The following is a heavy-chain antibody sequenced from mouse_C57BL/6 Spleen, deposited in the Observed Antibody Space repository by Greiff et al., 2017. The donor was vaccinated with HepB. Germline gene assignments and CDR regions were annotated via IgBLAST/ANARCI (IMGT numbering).Heavy chain of an antibody. J-gene: IGHJ4*01. Sequence: EVQLQQSGPELVKPGASVKISCKASGYSFTGYYMHWVKQSSEKSLEWIGEINPSTGGTSYNQKFKGKATLTVDKSSSTAYMQLTSLTSEDSAVYYCARSTGLRYYYAMDYWGQGTSVTVAS. CDR1: GYSFTGYY. CDR2: INPSTGGT. V-gene: IGHV1-43*01. D-gene: IGHD2-4*01. CDR3: ARSTGLRYYYAMDY.